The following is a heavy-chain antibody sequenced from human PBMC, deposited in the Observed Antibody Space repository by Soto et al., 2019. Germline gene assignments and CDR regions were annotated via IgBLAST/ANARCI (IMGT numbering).Heavy chain of an antibody. Sequence: SLRLACAVSGFNFNNYGINWVRQAPGKGLEWVSSVSKSDYTYYSDSVEGRFTISRDNAKNSVSLQMNTLRAEDTAVYYCAREDSIIIPAVSDFWGQGTLVTVSS. CDR3: AREDSIIIPAVSDF. CDR2: VSKSDYT. CDR1: GFNFNNYG. J-gene: IGHJ4*02. D-gene: IGHD2-2*01. V-gene: IGHV3-21*01.